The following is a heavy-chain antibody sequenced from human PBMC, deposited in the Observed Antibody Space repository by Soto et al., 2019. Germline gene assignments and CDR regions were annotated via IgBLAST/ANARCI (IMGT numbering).Heavy chain of an antibody. D-gene: IGHD1-1*01. V-gene: IGHV3-30-3*01. CDR2: ISYDGSNK. CDR1: GFTFSSYA. Sequence: QVQLVESGGGVVQPGRSLRLSCAASGFTFSSYAMHWVRQAPGKGLEWVAVISYDGSNKYYADSVKGRFTISRDNSKNTLYLQMNSLRAEDTAVYYCARPLALPEGEGGSYFDYWGQGTLVTVSS. CDR3: ARPLALPEGEGGSYFDY. J-gene: IGHJ4*02.